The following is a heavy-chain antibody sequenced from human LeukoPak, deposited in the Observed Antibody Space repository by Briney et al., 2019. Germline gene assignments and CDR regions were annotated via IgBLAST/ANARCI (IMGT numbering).Heavy chain of an antibody. D-gene: IGHD7-27*01. Sequence: GESLKISCKGSGYSFTNYWIGWVRQMPGKGLEWMGIIYPGDSDTRYSPSFQGQVTISADKSISTAYLQWSSLKASDTAMYYCARHLNNWGDPSDAFDIWGQGTMVTVSS. J-gene: IGHJ3*02. CDR2: IYPGDSDT. CDR3: ARHLNNWGDPSDAFDI. V-gene: IGHV5-51*01. CDR1: GYSFTNYW.